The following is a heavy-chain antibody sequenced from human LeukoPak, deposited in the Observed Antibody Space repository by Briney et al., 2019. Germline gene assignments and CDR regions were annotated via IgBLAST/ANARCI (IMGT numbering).Heavy chain of an antibody. CDR1: GGSISRYY. Sequence: SETLSLTCTVSGGSISRYYWSWIRQPPGKGLEWIGYIYYSGSTNYNPSLKSRVTISVDTSKNQFSLKLSSVTAADTAVYYCARQPRSYYYGSGSLDYYYYMDVWGKGTTVTVSS. CDR2: IYYSGST. D-gene: IGHD3-10*01. J-gene: IGHJ6*03. CDR3: ARQPRSYYYGSGSLDYYYYMDV. V-gene: IGHV4-59*01.